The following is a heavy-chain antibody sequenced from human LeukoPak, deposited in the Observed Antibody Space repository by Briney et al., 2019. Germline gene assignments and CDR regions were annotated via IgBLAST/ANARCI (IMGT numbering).Heavy chain of an antibody. Sequence: GGSLRLSCAASGFTSSSYVMSWVRQAPGKGLEWVSAISGSGGSTYYADSVKGRFTISRDNAKNSLYLQMNSLRAEDTAVYYCARAIAAAGTDYWGQGTLVTVSS. V-gene: IGHV3-23*01. CDR3: ARAIAAAGTDY. CDR1: GFTSSSYV. J-gene: IGHJ4*02. CDR2: ISGSGGST. D-gene: IGHD6-13*01.